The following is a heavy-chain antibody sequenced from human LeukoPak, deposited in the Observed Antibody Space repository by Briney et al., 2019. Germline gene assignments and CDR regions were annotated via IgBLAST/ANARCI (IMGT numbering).Heavy chain of an antibody. CDR3: ARVFDSSGYYPYYFDY. Sequence: GASVKVSCKASGYTFTSYDINWVRQATGQGLEWMGWMNPNSGNTGYAQKFQGRVTMTRNTSISTAYTELSSLRSEDTAVYYCARVFDSSGYYPYYFDYWGQGTLVTVSS. CDR1: GYTFTSYD. D-gene: IGHD3-22*01. J-gene: IGHJ4*02. V-gene: IGHV1-8*01. CDR2: MNPNSGNT.